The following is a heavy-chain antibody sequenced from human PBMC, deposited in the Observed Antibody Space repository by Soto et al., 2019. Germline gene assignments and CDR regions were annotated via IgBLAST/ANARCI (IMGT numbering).Heavy chain of an antibody. CDR3: AREGKGMEDSSGYDDAFDI. D-gene: IGHD3-22*01. V-gene: IGHV1-18*01. J-gene: IGHJ3*02. Sequence: GASVKVSCKASGYTFTSYGISWVRQAPGQGLEWMGWISAYNGNTNYAQKFQGWVTMTRGTSISTAYMELSRLRSDDTAVYYCAREGKGMEDSSGYDDAFDIWGQGTMVTVSS. CDR1: GYTFTSYG. CDR2: ISAYNGNT.